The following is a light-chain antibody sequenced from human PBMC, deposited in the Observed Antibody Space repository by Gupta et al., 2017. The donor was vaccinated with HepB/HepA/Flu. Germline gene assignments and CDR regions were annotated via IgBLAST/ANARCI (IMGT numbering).Light chain of an antibody. J-gene: IGKJ3*01. CDR1: QSRVYSDGNNY. CDR3: RQGKHWGRT. CDR2: KDS. Sequence: SPPSLPVTLRQPASISCRYSQSRVYSDGNNYLNWFQQRPGQSPSRIIYKDSNRDSGVPDWFSGSGSGTDFTLKISRVEAEDVGVYYWRQGKHWGRTFGQGTNVDIK. V-gene: IGKV2-30*01.